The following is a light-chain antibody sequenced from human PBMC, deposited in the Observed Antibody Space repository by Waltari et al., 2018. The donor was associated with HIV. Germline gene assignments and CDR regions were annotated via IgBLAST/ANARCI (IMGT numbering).Light chain of an antibody. CDR2: WAS. CDR1: RTGDFNSNNQNY. Sequence: IVMTQSPDSLPVSLGQRATLNFRSSRTGDFNSNNQNYLAWYQQKPGQSPKVLIYWASTRASGVPGRFSGSGSGTDFNLTISSLQADDVAVYYCQQYYTIESTFGGGTKVEIK. J-gene: IGKJ4*01. CDR3: QQYYTIEST. V-gene: IGKV4-1*01.